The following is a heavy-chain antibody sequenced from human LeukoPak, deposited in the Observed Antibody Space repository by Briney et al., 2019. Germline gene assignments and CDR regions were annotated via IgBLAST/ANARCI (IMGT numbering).Heavy chain of an antibody. CDR1: GFTFSSYA. Sequence: GGSLRLSCAASGFTFSSYAMSWVRQAPGKGLEWVSAISGSGGSTYYADSVKGRFTISRDNSKNTLYLQMNSLRAEDTAVYYCAKAGNSYYYYGMDVWGQGNTVTVSS. CDR3: AKAGNSYYYYGMDV. J-gene: IGHJ6*02. D-gene: IGHD4-23*01. V-gene: IGHV3-23*01. CDR2: ISGSGGST.